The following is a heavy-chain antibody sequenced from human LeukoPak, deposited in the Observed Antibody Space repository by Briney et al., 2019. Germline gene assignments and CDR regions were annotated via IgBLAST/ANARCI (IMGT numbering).Heavy chain of an antibody. D-gene: IGHD2-15*01. CDR1: GFTFSSYE. CDR3: ATKYCSGGSCYHYWYFDL. CDR2: ISSSGSPI. Sequence: GGSLRLSCAASGFTFSSYEMNWVRQAPGKGLEWVSYISSSGSPIYYADSVKGRFTISRDNAKNSLYLQMNSLRAEDTAVYYCATKYCSGGSCYHYWYFDLWGRGTLVTVSS. J-gene: IGHJ2*01. V-gene: IGHV3-48*03.